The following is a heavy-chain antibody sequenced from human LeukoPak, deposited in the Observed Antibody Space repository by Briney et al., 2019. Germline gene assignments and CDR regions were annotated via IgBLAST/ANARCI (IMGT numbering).Heavy chain of an antibody. V-gene: IGHV3-30*02. J-gene: IGHJ3*02. CDR1: GFTFSSYG. CDR2: IRYDGSNK. CDR3: AKLSSGIVLMVYEKGRAFDI. D-gene: IGHD2-8*01. Sequence: GGSLRPSCAASGFTFSSYGMHWDRQAPGKGLEWVAFIRYDGSNKYYADSVKGRFTISRDNSKNTLYLQMNSLRAEDTAVYYCAKLSSGIVLMVYEKGRAFDIWGQGTMVTVSS.